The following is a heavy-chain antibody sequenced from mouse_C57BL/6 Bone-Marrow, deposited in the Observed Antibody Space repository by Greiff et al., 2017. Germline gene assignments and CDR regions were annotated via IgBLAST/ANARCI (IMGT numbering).Heavy chain of an antibody. V-gene: IGHV14-4*01. D-gene: IGHD1-1*01. J-gene: IGHJ2*01. CDR2: IDPENGDT. CDR1: GFNIKDDY. Sequence: EVQGVESGAELVRPGASVKLSCTASGFNIKDDYMHWVKQRPEQGLEWIGWIDPENGDTEYASKFQGKATITADTSSNTAYLQLSSLTSEDTAVYYCTTPGSLDYWGQGTTLTVSS. CDR3: TTPGSLDY.